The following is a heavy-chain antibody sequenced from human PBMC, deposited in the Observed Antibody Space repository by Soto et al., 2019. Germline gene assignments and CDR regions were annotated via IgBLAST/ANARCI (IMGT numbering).Heavy chain of an antibody. V-gene: IGHV3-53*04. CDR1: GFTVSTNY. CDR3: TRGGALDI. Sequence: EVHLVESGGGLVQPGGSLRLSCTASGFTVSTNYMHWVRQAPGKGLEWVSVIQNSGNTYYADSVKGRFTISRHNSNNMVFLQMNSLRPEDTAVYYCTRGGALDIWGQGTVVTVSS. J-gene: IGHJ3*02. CDR2: IQNSGNT.